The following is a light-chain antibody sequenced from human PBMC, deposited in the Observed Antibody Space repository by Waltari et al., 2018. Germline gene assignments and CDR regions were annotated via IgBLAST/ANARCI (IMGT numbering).Light chain of an antibody. J-gene: IGKJ1*01. Sequence: EIVLTQSPGTLSLSPGESATLSCRTSQSVTRALAWYPQKPGQSPRLLIYGASNRATGIPDRFSGIGSGTDFSLTISSLEPEDFAVYYCQHYLRLPVTFGQGTKVEVK. CDR2: GAS. CDR3: QHYLRLPVT. CDR1: QSVTRA. V-gene: IGKV3-20*01.